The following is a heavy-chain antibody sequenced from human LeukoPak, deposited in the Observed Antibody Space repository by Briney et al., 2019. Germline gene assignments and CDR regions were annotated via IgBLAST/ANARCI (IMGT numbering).Heavy chain of an antibody. Sequence: GESLKISCEGSGYSFTSYWIGWVRQMPGEGLEWMGIIYPGDSDTRYSPSFQGQVTISADKSISTAYLQWSSLKASDTAMYYCATLPGGWADYGGNRRGAFDYWGQGTLVTVSS. J-gene: IGHJ4*02. D-gene: IGHD4-23*01. CDR3: ATLPGGWADYGGNRRGAFDY. V-gene: IGHV5-51*01. CDR2: IYPGDSDT. CDR1: GYSFTSYW.